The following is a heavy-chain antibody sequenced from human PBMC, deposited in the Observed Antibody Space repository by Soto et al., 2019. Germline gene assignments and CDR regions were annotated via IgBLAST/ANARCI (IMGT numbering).Heavy chain of an antibody. D-gene: IGHD5-18*01. V-gene: IGHV4-31*03. CDR3: AREAKVDTAMVVDY. CDR1: GGSISSGGYY. Sequence: SETLSLTCTVSGGSISSGGYYWSWIRQHPGKGLEWIGHIYYSGSTYYNPSLKSRVTISVDTSKNQFSLKLSSVTAADTAVYYCAREAKVDTAMVVDYWGQGTLVTVSS. CDR2: IYYSGST. J-gene: IGHJ4*02.